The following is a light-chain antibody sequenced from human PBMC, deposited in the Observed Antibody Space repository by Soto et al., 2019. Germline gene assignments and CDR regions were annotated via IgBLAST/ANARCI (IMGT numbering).Light chain of an antibody. CDR3: SSYAGSNNWGV. J-gene: IGLJ2*01. CDR1: SSDVGGYNY. CDR2: EVS. Sequence: QSALTQPPSASGSPGQSVTISCTGTSSDVGGYNYVSWYQQHPGKAPKLMIYEVSKRPSGVPDRFSGSKSGNTASLTVSGLQAEDGADYYCSSYAGSNNWGVFGGGTKLTVL. V-gene: IGLV2-8*01.